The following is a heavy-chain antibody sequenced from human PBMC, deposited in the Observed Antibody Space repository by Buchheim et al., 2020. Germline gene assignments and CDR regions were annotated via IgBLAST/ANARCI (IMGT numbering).Heavy chain of an antibody. CDR1: GFTFSSYS. D-gene: IGHD2-15*01. V-gene: IGHV3-21*01. Sequence: EVQLVESGGGLVKPGGSLRLSCAASGFTFSSYSMNWVRQAPGKGLEWVSSISSSSSYIYYADSVKGRFTISRDNAKNSLYLQMNSLRAEDTAVYYCARARGCSGGSCYSIGTYFDYWGQGTL. CDR2: ISSSSSYI. CDR3: ARARGCSGGSCYSIGTYFDY. J-gene: IGHJ4*02.